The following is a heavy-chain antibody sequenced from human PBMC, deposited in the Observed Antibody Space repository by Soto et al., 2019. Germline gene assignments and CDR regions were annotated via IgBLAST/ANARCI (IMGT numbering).Heavy chain of an antibody. CDR3: ANSGIAAAGCFDY. J-gene: IGHJ4*02. V-gene: IGHV3-23*01. Sequence: GSLRLSCAAPGFTVSTYAMNWVRQAPGKGLEWVSAISGSGGSTYYADSVKGRFTISRDNSKNTLYLQMNSLRAEDTAVYYCANSGIAAAGCFDYWGQGTLVTVSS. D-gene: IGHD6-13*01. CDR2: ISGSGGST. CDR1: GFTVSTYA.